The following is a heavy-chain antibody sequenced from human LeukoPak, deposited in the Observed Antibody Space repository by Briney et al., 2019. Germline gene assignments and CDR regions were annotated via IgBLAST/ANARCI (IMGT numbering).Heavy chain of an antibody. CDR2: MNPNSGNT. J-gene: IGHJ4*02. D-gene: IGHD2-2*01. CDR1: GYTFTSYD. CDR3: ARAVRVVVPAAKYYFDY. V-gene: IGHV1-8*01. Sequence: ASVKVSCKASGYTFTSYDINWVRQATGQGLEWMGWMNPNSGNTGYAQKFQGRVTMTRNTSISTAYMELSSLRSEDTAVYYCARAVRVVVPAAKYYFDYWGQGTLVTVSS.